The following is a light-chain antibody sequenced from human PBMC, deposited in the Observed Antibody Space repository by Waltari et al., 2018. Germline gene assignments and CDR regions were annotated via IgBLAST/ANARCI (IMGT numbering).Light chain of an antibody. CDR3: QQANSFPIT. V-gene: IGKV1D-12*01. CDR2: AAS. CDR1: QGISSW. Sequence: DIQMTQSPSSVSASVGHSVTITCRASQGISSWLVWYQQKPGKAPKLLIYAASNLQSGVPSRFSGSGSGTEFTLTISSLQPEDFATYYCQQANSFPITFGQGTRLEIK. J-gene: IGKJ5*01.